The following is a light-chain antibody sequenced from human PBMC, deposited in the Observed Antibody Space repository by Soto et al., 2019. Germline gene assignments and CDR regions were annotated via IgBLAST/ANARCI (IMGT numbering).Light chain of an antibody. Sequence: EIVMTQSPATLSVSPGERATLSCRASQSVSSNLAWYQQKPGQAPRLLIYGASTRATGIPARFSGSGSGTEFTLTIGSLQSEDFAVYYCQHYNNWPGLTFGGGTKVEIK. CDR1: QSVSSN. CDR3: QHYNNWPGLT. V-gene: IGKV3-15*01. CDR2: GAS. J-gene: IGKJ4*01.